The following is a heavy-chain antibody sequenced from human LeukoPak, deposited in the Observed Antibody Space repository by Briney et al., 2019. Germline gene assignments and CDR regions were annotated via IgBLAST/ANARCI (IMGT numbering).Heavy chain of an antibody. D-gene: IGHD3-3*01. CDR1: GYSFTSYW. V-gene: IGHV5-51*01. Sequence: GESLKIPCKGSGYSFTSYWIGWVRQMPGKGLEWMGIIYPGDSDTRYSPSFQGQVSISADNSISNAYLQWSSLKASETAMYYCARHGSSSGYYGLLTMPIDYWGQGTLVTVSS. CDR3: ARHGSSSGYYGLLTMPIDY. J-gene: IGHJ4*02. CDR2: IYPGDSDT.